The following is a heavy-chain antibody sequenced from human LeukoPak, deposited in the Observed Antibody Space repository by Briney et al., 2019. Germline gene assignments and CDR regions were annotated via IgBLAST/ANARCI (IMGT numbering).Heavy chain of an antibody. D-gene: IGHD3-16*01. CDR3: ARAGAYRFDY. Sequence: PGGSLRLSCAASGFTLTDYWMHWVRQAPGKGLVWVSIINTDTRGTYYADSVKGRFTISRDNAKNTLSLQMNSLRAEDTAVYYCARAGAYRFDYWGQGTLVTVSS. V-gene: IGHV3-74*01. CDR2: INTDTRGT. CDR1: GFTLTDYW. J-gene: IGHJ4*02.